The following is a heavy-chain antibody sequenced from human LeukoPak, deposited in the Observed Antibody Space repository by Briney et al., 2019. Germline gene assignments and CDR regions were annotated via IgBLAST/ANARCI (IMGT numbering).Heavy chain of an antibody. Sequence: ATVKISCKVSGYTFTDYYMHWVQQAPGKGLVWMGLVDPEDGETIYAEKFQGRVTITADTSTDTAYMELSSLRSEDTAVYYCATLELERRSDIDYWGQGTLVTVSS. CDR1: GYTFTDYY. CDR3: ATLELERRSDIDY. J-gene: IGHJ4*01. V-gene: IGHV1-69-2*01. D-gene: IGHD1-1*01. CDR2: VDPEDGET.